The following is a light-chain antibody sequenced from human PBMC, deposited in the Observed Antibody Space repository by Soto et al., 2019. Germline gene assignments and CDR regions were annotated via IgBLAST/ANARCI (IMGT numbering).Light chain of an antibody. CDR1: QSISSW. CDR2: KAS. J-gene: IGKJ1*01. V-gene: IGKV1-5*03. CDR3: QHYNSYSEA. Sequence: DIQMTQSPSTLSASVGDRVPITCRASQSISSWLAWYQQKPGKAPKLLIYKASSLESGVPSRFSGSGSGTGFTLTISSLQPDDFATYYCQHYNSYSEAFGQGTKVDIK.